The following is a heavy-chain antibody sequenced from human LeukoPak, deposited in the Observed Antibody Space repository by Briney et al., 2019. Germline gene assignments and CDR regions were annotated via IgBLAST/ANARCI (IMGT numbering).Heavy chain of an antibody. V-gene: IGHV5-51*01. J-gene: IGHJ4*02. CDR3: ARQTGDKGIDY. Sequence: GESLKISCKGSGYSFSNYWIGWVRQMPGKGLEWMGIINPGDSDTRYSPSFQGQVTISADKPINTAYLQWSSLRASDTAIYYCARQTGDKGIDYWGQGTLVTVSS. CDR2: INPGDSDT. D-gene: IGHD7-27*01. CDR1: GYSFSNYW.